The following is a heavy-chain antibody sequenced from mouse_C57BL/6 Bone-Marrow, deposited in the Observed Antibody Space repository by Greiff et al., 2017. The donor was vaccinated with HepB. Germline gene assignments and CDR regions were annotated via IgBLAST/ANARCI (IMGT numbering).Heavy chain of an antibody. CDR2: IYPGSGST. V-gene: IGHV1-55*01. J-gene: IGHJ1*03. Sequence: VQLQQPGAELVKPGASVKMSCKASGSTFTSYWITWVKQRPGQGLEWIGDIYPGSGSTNYNEKCKSKATLTVDTSSRTAYMQRSSLTSEDSAVYDCARRRGITTGVARRWYVDGWGTGTTVTVAS. CDR1: GSTFTSYW. D-gene: IGHD1-1*01. CDR3: ARRRGITTGVARRWYVDG.